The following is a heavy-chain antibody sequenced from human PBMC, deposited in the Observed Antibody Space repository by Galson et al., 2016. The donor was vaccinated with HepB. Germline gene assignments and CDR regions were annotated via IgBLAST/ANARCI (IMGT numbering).Heavy chain of an antibody. J-gene: IGHJ4*02. D-gene: IGHD3-3*01. CDR3: AKDVHYDFWSALHNYFEY. Sequence: SLRLSCAASGFSFSHAWMAWVRQAPGRGLEWVSAISGNGDSIYYADSVRGRFTISRDNSKNTLFLQINSLRAEDTAVFYCAKDVHYDFWSALHNYFEYWGQGTLVTVSS. CDR2: ISGNGDSI. CDR1: GFSFSHAW. V-gene: IGHV3-23*01.